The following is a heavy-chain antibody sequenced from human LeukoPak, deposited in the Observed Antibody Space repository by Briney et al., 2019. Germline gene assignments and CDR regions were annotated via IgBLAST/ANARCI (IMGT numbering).Heavy chain of an antibody. CDR3: ARRGTPNAFDL. D-gene: IGHD3-16*01. CDR2: IYIDDST. V-gene: IGHV3-53*01. J-gene: IGHJ3*01. CDR1: GFSVSTNH. Sequence: GGSLRLSCAASGFSVSTNHMSWVRQAPGKGLEWVSIIYIDDSTSYADSVKGRFTISRDNSKNTMYLQMNNLRAEDTAVYYCARRGTPNAFDLWGQGTMVTVSS.